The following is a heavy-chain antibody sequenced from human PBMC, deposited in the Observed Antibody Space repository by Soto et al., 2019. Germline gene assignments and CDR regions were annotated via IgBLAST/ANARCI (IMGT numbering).Heavy chain of an antibody. Sequence: PSETLSLTCTVSGGSISSYYWSWIRQPPGKGLEWIGYIYYSGSTNYSPSLKSRVTISVDTSKNQFSLKLSSVTAADTAVYYCARVAIREGYYMDVWGKGTTVTVSS. J-gene: IGHJ6*03. V-gene: IGHV4-59*01. CDR1: GGSISSYY. CDR3: ARVAIREGYYMDV. CDR2: IYYSGST.